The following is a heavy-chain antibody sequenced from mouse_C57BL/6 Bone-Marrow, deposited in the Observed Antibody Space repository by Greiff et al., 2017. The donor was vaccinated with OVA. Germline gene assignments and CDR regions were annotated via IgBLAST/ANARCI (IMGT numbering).Heavy chain of an antibody. CDR2: IYPRSGNT. CDR1: GYTFTSYG. CDR3: ARRSYSYFDY. J-gene: IGHJ2*01. D-gene: IGHD2-12*01. Sequence: QVQLQQSGAELARPGASVKLSCKASGYTFTSYGISWVKQRTGQGLEWIGEIYPRSGNTYYNEKFKSKATLTADKSSSTAYMELRSLTSEDSAVYFCARRSYSYFDYWGQGTTLTVSS. V-gene: IGHV1-81*01.